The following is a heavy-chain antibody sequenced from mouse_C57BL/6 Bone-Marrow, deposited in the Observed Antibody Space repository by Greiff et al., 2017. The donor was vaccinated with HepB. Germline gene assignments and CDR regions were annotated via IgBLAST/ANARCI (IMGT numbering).Heavy chain of an antibody. CDR2: IHPNSGST. D-gene: IGHD2-2*01. J-gene: IGHJ4*01. Sequence: VQLQQPGAELVKPGASVKLSCKASGYTFTSYWMHWVKQRPGQGLEWIGMIHPNSGSTNYNEKFKSKATLTVDKSSSTAYMQLSSLTSEDSAVYYCARLGYRSAYYAMDDWGQGTTVTVSS. CDR3: ARLGYRSAYYAMDD. V-gene: IGHV1-64*01. CDR1: GYTFTSYW.